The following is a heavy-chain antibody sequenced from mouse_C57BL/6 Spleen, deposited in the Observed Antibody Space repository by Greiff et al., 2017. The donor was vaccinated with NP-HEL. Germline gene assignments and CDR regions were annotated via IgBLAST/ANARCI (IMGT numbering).Heavy chain of an antibody. CDR1: GYAFTNYL. CDR3: ARNYYYGSSFDY. CDR2: INPGSGGT. V-gene: IGHV1-54*01. J-gene: IGHJ2*01. Sequence: QVHVKQSGAELVRPGTSVKVSCKASGYAFTNYLIEWVKQRPGQGLEWIGVINPGSGGTNYNEKFKGKATLTADKSSSTAYMQLSSLTSEDSAVYFCARNYYYGSSFDYWGQGTTLTVSS. D-gene: IGHD1-1*01.